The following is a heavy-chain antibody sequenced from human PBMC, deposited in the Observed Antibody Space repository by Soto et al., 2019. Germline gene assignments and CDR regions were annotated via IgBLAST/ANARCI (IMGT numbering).Heavy chain of an antibody. CDR3: AKDRVGHCSGGSCYTPFDY. CDR1: GFTFSSYG. J-gene: IGHJ4*02. D-gene: IGHD2-15*01. Sequence: GGSLRLSCAASGFTFSSYGMHWVRQAPGKGLEWVAVISYDGSNKYYADSVKGRFTISRDNSKNTLYLQMNSLRAEDTAVYYCAKDRVGHCSGGSCYTPFDYWGQGTLVTVSS. CDR2: ISYDGSNK. V-gene: IGHV3-30*18.